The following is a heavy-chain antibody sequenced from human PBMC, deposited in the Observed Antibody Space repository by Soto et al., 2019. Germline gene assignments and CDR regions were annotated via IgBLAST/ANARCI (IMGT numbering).Heavy chain of an antibody. CDR2: TYYRSKWYN. D-gene: IGHD3-9*01. CDR1: GDSVSSNSAA. V-gene: IGHV6-1*01. CDR3: AREEAESAHLTYYDILTGPFIFDY. Sequence: SQTLSLTCAISGDSVSSNSAAWNWIRQSPSRGLEWLGRTYYRSKWYNDYAVSVKSRITINPDTSKNQFSLQLNSVTPEDTAVYYCAREEAESAHLTYYDILTGPFIFDYWGQGTLVTVSS. J-gene: IGHJ4*02.